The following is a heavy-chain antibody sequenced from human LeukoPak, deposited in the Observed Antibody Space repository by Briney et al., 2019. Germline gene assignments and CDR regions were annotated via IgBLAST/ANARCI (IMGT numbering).Heavy chain of an antibody. CDR2: ISGSGGST. CDR3: AKGAVPAALYYYYYYMDV. Sequence: GGSLRLSCAPSGFTFSSYAMSWVRQATGKGLEWVSAISGSGGSTYYADSVKGRFTISRDNSKNTLYLQMNSLRAEDTAVYYCAKGAVPAALYYYYYYMDVWGTGTTVTVS. J-gene: IGHJ6*03. CDR1: GFTFSSYA. V-gene: IGHV3-23*01. D-gene: IGHD2-2*01.